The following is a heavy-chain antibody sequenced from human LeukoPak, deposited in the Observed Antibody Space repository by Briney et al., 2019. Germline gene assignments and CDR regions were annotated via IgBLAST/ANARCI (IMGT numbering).Heavy chain of an antibody. CDR3: ARGGGSTPFDY. Sequence: PSQTLSLTCTVSGGSISSGSYYWSWIRQPAGKGLEWIGRIYTSGSTNYNPSLKSRVTISVNTSKNQFSLKLSSVTAADTAVYYCARGGGSTPFDYWGQGTLVTVSS. V-gene: IGHV4-61*02. D-gene: IGHD5-12*01. J-gene: IGHJ4*02. CDR1: GGSISSGSYY. CDR2: IYTSGST.